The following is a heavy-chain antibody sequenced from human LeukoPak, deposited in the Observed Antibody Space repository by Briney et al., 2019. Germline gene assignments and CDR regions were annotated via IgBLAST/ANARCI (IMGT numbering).Heavy chain of an antibody. D-gene: IGHD3-10*01. V-gene: IGHV3-74*01. Sequence: GGSLRLSCAASGYTFSRYWMHWVRQGPGKGLLWGSRINEDGSATSYAESVRGRFTISRNNAKKTLYLQMNSLRAEDAAVYYCTTDTFGARDSWGQGTLVTVSS. CDR2: INEDGSAT. CDR3: TTDTFGARDS. J-gene: IGHJ4*02. CDR1: GYTFSRYW.